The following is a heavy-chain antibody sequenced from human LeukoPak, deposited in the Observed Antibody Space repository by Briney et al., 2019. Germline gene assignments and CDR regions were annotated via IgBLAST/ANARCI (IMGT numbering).Heavy chain of an antibody. D-gene: IGHD3-16*01. V-gene: IGHV1-69*13. CDR1: GGTFSSYA. CDR3: ARGWGGALIDY. Sequence: ASVKVSCKASGGTFSSYAISWVRQAPGQGLEWMGGIIPIFGTANYAQKFQARVTITADESTSTAYMELSSLRSEDTAVYYCARGWGGALIDYWGQGTLVTVSS. CDR2: IIPIFGTA. J-gene: IGHJ4*02.